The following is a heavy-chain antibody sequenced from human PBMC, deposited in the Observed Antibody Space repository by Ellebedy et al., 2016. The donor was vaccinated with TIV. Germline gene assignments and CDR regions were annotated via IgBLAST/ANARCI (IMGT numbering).Heavy chain of an antibody. D-gene: IGHD1-20*01. V-gene: IGHV3-30*03. CDR2: ISNDGNNK. CDR3: ARESNWYDAIDI. Sequence: GESLKISCAASGFIFRSYTINWVRQAPGKGLEWVAVISNDGNNKYYGDSVKGRFTISRENFKNTLYLQMNSLRTEDTALYYCARESNWYDAIDIWGHGTRVIVS. CDR1: GFIFRSYT. J-gene: IGHJ3*02.